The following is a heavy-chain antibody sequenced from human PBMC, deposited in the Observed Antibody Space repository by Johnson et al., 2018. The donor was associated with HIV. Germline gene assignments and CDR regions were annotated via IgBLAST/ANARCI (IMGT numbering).Heavy chain of an antibody. CDR1: GFTFSSYD. CDR3: TRGEGGYFYDSSGYYHRPDDAFEI. J-gene: IGHJ3*02. V-gene: IGHV3-13*01. CDR2: IGTIDDT. D-gene: IGHD3-22*01. Sequence: MQLVESGGDLVQPGGSLRLSCAASGFTFSSYDMHWVRQVRGKGLEWVSGIGTIDDTYYSDSVKGRFTISRENAKNSLYLQMKSLRAEDTAVYFCTRGEGGYFYDSSGYYHRPDDAFEIWGQGTMVTVSS.